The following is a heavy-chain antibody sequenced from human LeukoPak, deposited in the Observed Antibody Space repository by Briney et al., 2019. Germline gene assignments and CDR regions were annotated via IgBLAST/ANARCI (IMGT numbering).Heavy chain of an antibody. D-gene: IGHD6-13*01. CDR1: GFTFSSYS. CDR2: ISSSSSYI. V-gene: IGHV3-21*04. J-gene: IGHJ4*02. CDR3: AKYGQQLLHSFDY. Sequence: GGSLRLSCAASGFTFSSYSMNWVRQAPGKGLEWVSSISSSSSYIYYADSVKGRFTISRDNSKNTLYLQMNSLRAEDTAVYYCAKYGQQLLHSFDYWGQGTLVTVSS.